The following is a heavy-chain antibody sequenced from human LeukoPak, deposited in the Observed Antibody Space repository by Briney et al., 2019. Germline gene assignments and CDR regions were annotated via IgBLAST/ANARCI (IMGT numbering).Heavy chain of an antibody. CDR3: ARVGYDSSGRFDY. CDR1: GFTFSDYY. J-gene: IGHJ4*02. D-gene: IGHD3-22*01. Sequence: GGSLRLSCAASGFTFSDYYMTWIRQAPGKGLEWVSYISSSGSIMYYADSVKGRFIISRDNAKNSLYLQMNSLRAEDTAVYFCARVGYDSSGRFDYWGQGTLVTVSS. CDR2: ISSSGSIM. V-gene: IGHV3-11*04.